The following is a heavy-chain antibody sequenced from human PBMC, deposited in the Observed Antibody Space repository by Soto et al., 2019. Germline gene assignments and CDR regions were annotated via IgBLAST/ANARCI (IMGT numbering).Heavy chain of an antibody. CDR1: GFTFSSYG. J-gene: IGHJ4*02. CDR3: AKDNPAVDY. Sequence: GGSLRLCCAASGFTFSSYGMHWVRQGPGKGLEWVAMISYDGSDKYYADSVKGRFTISRDNSKNTLFLQMNALTGEDTALYYCAKDNPAVDYWGQGALVTVSS. V-gene: IGHV3-30*18. CDR2: ISYDGSDK.